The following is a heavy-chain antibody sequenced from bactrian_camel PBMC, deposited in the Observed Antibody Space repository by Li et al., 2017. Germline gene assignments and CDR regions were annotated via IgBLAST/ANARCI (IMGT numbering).Heavy chain of an antibody. CDR1: GFTFSDYG. Sequence: VQLVESGGELVQPGGSLRLSCATSGFTFSDYGMNWVRQAPGNEREGVAAIYIGGDSTYYADSVKDRFTISHDNAKNTLYLQMNSLKPEDTAMYYCAAETSTFLCAQIATSTGAEFKYWGRGTQVTVS. D-gene: IGHD4*01. CDR2: IYIGGDST. J-gene: IGHJ4*01. V-gene: IGHV3S31*01. CDR3: AAETSTFLCAQIATSTGAEFKY.